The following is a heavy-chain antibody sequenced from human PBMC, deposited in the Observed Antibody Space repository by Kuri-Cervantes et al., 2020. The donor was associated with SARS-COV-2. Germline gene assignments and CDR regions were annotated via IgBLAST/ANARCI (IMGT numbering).Heavy chain of an antibody. V-gene: IGHV3-74*01. CDR1: GFTFSSYW. CDR3: ARAFLRGGSDY. Sequence: GESLKISCAASGFTFSSYWMHWVRQAPGKGLVWVSRINSDGSSTSYADSVEGRFTISRDNAKNTLYLQMNSLRAEDTAVYYCARAFLRGGSDYWGQGTLVTVSS. J-gene: IGHJ4*02. CDR2: INSDGSST. D-gene: IGHD1-26*01.